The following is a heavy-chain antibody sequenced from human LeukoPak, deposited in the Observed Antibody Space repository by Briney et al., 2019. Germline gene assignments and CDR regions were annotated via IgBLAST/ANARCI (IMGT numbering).Heavy chain of an antibody. D-gene: IGHD1-26*01. Sequence: GGSLRLSCAASGFTFSDPWMNWVRQAPGKGLEWVGRIRSKSYGGTTEYAPPVKGRFIMSRDDSKSTVYLQMNGLKIEDTAVYYCATDNVGGAVFNAFDIWGQGTMVTVSA. CDR3: ATDNVGGAVFNAFDI. CDR1: GFTFSDPW. CDR2: IRSKSYGGTT. J-gene: IGHJ3*02. V-gene: IGHV3-15*01.